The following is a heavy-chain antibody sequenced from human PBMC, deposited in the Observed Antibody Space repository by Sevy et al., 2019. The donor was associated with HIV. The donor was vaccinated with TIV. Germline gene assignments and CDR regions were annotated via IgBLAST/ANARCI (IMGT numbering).Heavy chain of an antibody. Sequence: GGSLRLSCAASGFTFSSYWMNWIRPAPGKGLEWVANIKQDGSEKNYVDSVKGRFTISRDNAKNSLYLEMNTLRAEDTAVYYCATSGGETWGQGTLVTVSS. CDR1: GFTFSSYW. D-gene: IGHD3-16*01. J-gene: IGHJ5*02. V-gene: IGHV3-7*01. CDR3: ATSGGET. CDR2: IKQDGSEK.